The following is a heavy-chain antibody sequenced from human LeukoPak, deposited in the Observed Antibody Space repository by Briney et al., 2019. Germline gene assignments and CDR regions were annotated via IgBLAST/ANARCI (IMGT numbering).Heavy chain of an antibody. D-gene: IGHD2-2*01. Sequence: PSETLSLTCAVYGGSFSGYYWSWIRQPPGKGLEWIGEINHSGSTNYNPSLKSRVTISVDTSKNQFSLKLSSVTAADTAVYYCARGRGYCSSTSCLKNWFDPWGQGTLVTVSS. CDR3: ARGRGYCSSTSCLKNWFDP. CDR1: GGSFSGYY. CDR2: INHSGST. V-gene: IGHV4-34*01. J-gene: IGHJ5*02.